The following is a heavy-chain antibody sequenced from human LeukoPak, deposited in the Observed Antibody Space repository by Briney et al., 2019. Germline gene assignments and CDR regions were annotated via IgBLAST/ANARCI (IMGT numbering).Heavy chain of an antibody. J-gene: IGHJ4*02. CDR3: ARAAYSSSWYLGDATTFDY. Sequence: GASVKVSCKASGYTFTSYGISWVRQAPGQGLEWMGWISAYNGNTNYAQKLQGRVTMTTDTSTSTAYMELRSLRSDDTAVYYCARAAYSSSWYLGDATTFDYWGQGTLVSVSS. CDR1: GYTFTSYG. CDR2: ISAYNGNT. D-gene: IGHD6-13*01. V-gene: IGHV1-18*01.